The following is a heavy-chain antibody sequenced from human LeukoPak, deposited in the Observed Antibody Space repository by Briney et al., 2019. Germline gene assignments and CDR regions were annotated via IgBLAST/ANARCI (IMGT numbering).Heavy chain of an antibody. D-gene: IGHD3-16*01. J-gene: IGHJ4*02. CDR3: SSTLVGPPIDY. CDR2: ISGSGGKT. V-gene: IGHV3-23*01. CDR1: GFTLSSYA. Sequence: PGGSLRLSCAASGFTLSSYAMSWVRQAPGKGLEWVSGISGSGGKTYYADSVKGRFTISRDNSKNTLYLQMNSLRAEDTAVYYCSSTLVGPPIDYWGQGTLVTVSS.